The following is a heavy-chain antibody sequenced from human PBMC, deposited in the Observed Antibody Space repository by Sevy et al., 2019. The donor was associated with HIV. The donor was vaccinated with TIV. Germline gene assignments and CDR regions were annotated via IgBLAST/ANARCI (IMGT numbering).Heavy chain of an antibody. CDR3: AKARNYDILTGYFDYYGMDV. D-gene: IGHD3-9*01. Sequence: GESLKISCAASGFTFSSYGMHWVRQAPGKGLEWVAVISYDGSNKYYADSVKGRFTISRDNSKNTLYLQMNSLRAEDTAVYYCAKARNYDILTGYFDYYGMDVWGQGTTVTVSS. V-gene: IGHV3-30*18. CDR2: ISYDGSNK. J-gene: IGHJ6*02. CDR1: GFTFSSYG.